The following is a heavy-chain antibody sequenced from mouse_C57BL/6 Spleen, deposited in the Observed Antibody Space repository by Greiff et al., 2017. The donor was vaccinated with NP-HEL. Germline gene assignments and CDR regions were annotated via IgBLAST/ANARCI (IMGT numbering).Heavy chain of an antibody. CDR1: GYTFTDYY. V-gene: IGHV1-19*01. J-gene: IGHJ2*01. CDR3: AVLGRDYFDY. D-gene: IGHD4-1*01. Sequence: VQLQQSGPVLVKPGASVKMSCKASGYTFTDYYMNWVKQSHGKSLEWIGVINPYNGGTSYNQKFKGKATLTVDKSSSTAYMELNSLTSEDSAVYYCAVLGRDYFDYWGQGTTLTVSS. CDR2: INPYNGGT.